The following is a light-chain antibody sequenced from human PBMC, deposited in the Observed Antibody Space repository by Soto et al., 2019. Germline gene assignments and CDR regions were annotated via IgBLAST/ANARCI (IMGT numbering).Light chain of an antibody. CDR2: EGS. CDR3: CSYAGTSTYV. CDR1: SSDIGSSNP. Sequence: QSALTQPASVSGSPGQSITISCTGTSSDIGSSNPVSWYQQHPGKTPKVMIYEGSKRPSGVSNRFSGSKSGNTASLTISGLQAEDEADYYCCSYAGTSTYVFGSGTQLTVL. V-gene: IGLV2-23*01. J-gene: IGLJ7*01.